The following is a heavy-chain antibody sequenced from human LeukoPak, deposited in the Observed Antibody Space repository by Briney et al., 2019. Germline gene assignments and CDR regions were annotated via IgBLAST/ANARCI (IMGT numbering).Heavy chain of an antibody. CDR1: GFTFSSYS. Sequence: GGSLRLSCAASGFTFSSYSMNWVREAPGKGLEWVSSISSSSSYIYYADSVKGRFTISRDNAKNSLYLQMNSLRAEDTAVYYCARVVGYYYVAFDIWGQGTKVTVSS. V-gene: IGHV3-21*01. CDR2: ISSSSSYI. J-gene: IGHJ3*02. CDR3: ARVVGYYYVAFDI. D-gene: IGHD3-10*02.